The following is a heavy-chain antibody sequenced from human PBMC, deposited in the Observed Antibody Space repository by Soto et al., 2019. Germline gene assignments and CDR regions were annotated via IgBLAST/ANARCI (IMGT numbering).Heavy chain of an antibody. CDR3: ARVTIFGVFFNWFDP. D-gene: IGHD3-3*01. CDR1: GGTFSSYA. J-gene: IGHJ5*02. CDR2: IIPIFGTA. V-gene: IGHV1-69*13. Sequence: SVKVSCKASGGTFSSYAISWVRQAPGQGLEWMGGIIPIFGTANYAQKFQGRVTITADESTSTAYMELSSLRNEDTAVYYCARVTIFGVFFNWFDPWGQGTLVTVSS.